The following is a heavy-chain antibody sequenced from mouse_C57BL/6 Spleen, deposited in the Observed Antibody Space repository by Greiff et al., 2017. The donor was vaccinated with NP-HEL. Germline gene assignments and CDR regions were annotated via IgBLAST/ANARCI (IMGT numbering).Heavy chain of an antibody. CDR3: ARYDNYWFAY. CDR1: GYAFSSSW. V-gene: IGHV1-82*01. Sequence: VQLQESGPELVKPGASVKISCKASGYAFSSSWMNWVKQRPGKGLEWIGRIYPGDGDTNYNGKFKGKATLTADKSSSTAYMQLSSLTSEDSAVYFCARYDNYWFAYWGQGTLVTVSA. CDR2: IYPGDGDT. D-gene: IGHD2-1*01. J-gene: IGHJ3*01.